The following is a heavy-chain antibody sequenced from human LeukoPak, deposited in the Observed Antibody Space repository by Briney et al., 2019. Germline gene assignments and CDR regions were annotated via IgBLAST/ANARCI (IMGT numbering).Heavy chain of an antibody. CDR2: ISGSGGST. CDR3: AFQNTGHYFPFDY. CDR1: GFTFNGDV. V-gene: IGHV3-23*01. D-gene: IGHD3-22*01. J-gene: IGHJ4*02. Sequence: GGSLRLSCAASGFTFNGDVMNWVRQAPGKGLEWVSFISGSGGSTDYADSVKGRFTISRDNSKNTLYLQMNSLRAEDTALYYCAFQNTGHYFPFDYWGQGTLVTVSS.